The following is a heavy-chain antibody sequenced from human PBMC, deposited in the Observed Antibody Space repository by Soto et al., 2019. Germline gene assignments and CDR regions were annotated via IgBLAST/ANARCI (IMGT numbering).Heavy chain of an antibody. CDR3: AREDEDYYGSGSYYKDWYFDL. CDR1: GGSISSYY. CDR2: IYYSGST. Sequence: QVQLQESGPGLVKPSETLSLTCTVSGGSISSYYWSWIRQPPGKGLEWIGYIYYSGSTNYNPSLKRRVTISVDTSKNRFSLKLSSVTAADTAVYYCAREDEDYYGSGSYYKDWYFDLWGRGTLVTVSS. V-gene: IGHV4-59*01. J-gene: IGHJ2*01. D-gene: IGHD3-10*01.